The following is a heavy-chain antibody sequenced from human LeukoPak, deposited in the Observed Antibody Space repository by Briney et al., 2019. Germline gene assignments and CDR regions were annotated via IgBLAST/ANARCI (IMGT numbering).Heavy chain of an antibody. CDR1: GFTFSNDG. D-gene: IGHD6-25*01. Sequence: GGSLRLSCAASGFTFSNDGMSWVRQAPGKGLEWVLAISGSGVSTYYADSVKGRFTISRDNSKNTLYLQMNSLTAEDTAVYYCARGPPWYFDLWGRGTLVTVSS. CDR3: ARGPPWYFDL. CDR2: ISGSGVST. J-gene: IGHJ2*01. V-gene: IGHV3-23*01.